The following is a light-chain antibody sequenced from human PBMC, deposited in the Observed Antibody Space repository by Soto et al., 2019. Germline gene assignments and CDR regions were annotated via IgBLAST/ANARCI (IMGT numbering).Light chain of an antibody. Sequence: DIHMRHAPSTLSASVGYRVRITFLASQSISSWLAWYQQKPGKAPKLLIYDASSLESGVPSRFSGSGSGTEFTLTISSLQPDDFATYYCQHYNSYSEAFGQGTRLEIK. CDR2: DAS. CDR3: QHYNSYSEA. CDR1: QSISSW. V-gene: IGKV1-5*01. J-gene: IGKJ5*01.